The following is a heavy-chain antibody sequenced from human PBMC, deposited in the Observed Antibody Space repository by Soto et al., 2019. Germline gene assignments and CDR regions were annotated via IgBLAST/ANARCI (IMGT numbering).Heavy chain of an antibody. J-gene: IGHJ6*02. Sequence: PGGSLRLSCAASGFTFSSSTMSWVRQARGKGLEWVSAIIDSGGYTYYADSVKGRFTISRDNSKNTLYLQMNSLRAEDTALYYCAKETYYYYGMDVWGQGTTVTVSS. CDR2: IIDSGGYT. CDR3: AKETYYYYGMDV. CDR1: GFTFSSST. V-gene: IGHV3-23*01.